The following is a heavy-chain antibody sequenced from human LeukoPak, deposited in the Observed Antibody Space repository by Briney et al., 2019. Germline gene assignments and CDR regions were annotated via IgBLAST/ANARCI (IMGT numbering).Heavy chain of an antibody. D-gene: IGHD6-19*01. J-gene: IGHJ4*02. CDR2: ISSSSSYI. CDR3: ARGPNSSGWYVFDY. Sequence: GGSLRLSCAASGFTFSSYSMNWVRQAPGEGLEWVSSISSSSSYIYYADSVKGRFTISRDNAKNSLYLQMNSLRAGDTAVYYCARGPNSSGWYVFDYWGQGTLVTVSS. V-gene: IGHV3-21*01. CDR1: GFTFSSYS.